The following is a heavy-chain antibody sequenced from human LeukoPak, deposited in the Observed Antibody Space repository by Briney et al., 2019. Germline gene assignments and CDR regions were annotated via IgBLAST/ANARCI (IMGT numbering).Heavy chain of an antibody. CDR1: GLTFDTYG. D-gene: IGHD2-15*01. J-gene: IGHJ3*02. CDR2: ISASGSNT. Sequence: GGSLGLSCTVSGLTFDTYGMSWVRQAPGKGQEWVSAISASGSNTHYADSVKGRVIISRDNSKNTLYLEMKSLRAEDTALYFCAQDGYCNSAHCYTGAIEMWGQGTMVTVS. V-gene: IGHV3-23*01. CDR3: AQDGYCNSAHCYTGAIEM.